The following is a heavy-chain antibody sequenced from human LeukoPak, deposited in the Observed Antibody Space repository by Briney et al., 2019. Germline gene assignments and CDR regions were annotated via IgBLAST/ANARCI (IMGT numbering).Heavy chain of an antibody. Sequence: PGGSLRLSCAAFGFTLSGYSMNWVRQAPGKGLEWVSSISSSSSYIYYADSVKGRFTISRDNAKNSLYLQMSSLRAEDTAVYYCARVLIAAALKDAFDIWGQGTMVTVSS. J-gene: IGHJ3*02. CDR1: GFTLSGYS. CDR3: ARVLIAAALKDAFDI. CDR2: ISSSSSYI. V-gene: IGHV3-21*01. D-gene: IGHD6-13*01.